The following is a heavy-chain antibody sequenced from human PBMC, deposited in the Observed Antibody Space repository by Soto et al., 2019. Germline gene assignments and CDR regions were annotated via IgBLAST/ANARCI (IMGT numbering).Heavy chain of an antibody. CDR2: IYYSGST. V-gene: IGHV4-31*03. CDR3: ARRFCSDSYCSYFDY. Sequence: SETLSLTCTVSGDSISVGAYYWSWIRQHPGKGLEWIGYIYYSGSTEYNPSLKSRVTISLDTSKNQFSLKLSSVTAADTAVYYCARRFCSDSYCSYFDYWGRGTLVTVSS. D-gene: IGHD2-15*01. J-gene: IGHJ4*02. CDR1: GDSISVGAYY.